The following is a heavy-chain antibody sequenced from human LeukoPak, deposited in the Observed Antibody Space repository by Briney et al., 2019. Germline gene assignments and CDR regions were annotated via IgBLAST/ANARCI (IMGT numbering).Heavy chain of an antibody. V-gene: IGHV4-61*02. CDR1: GGSINSGDYY. J-gene: IGHJ5*02. Sequence: SETLSLTCTVSGGSINSGDYYWSWVRQPAGKGLEWIGRIYTSGSTNYNPSLKSRVTISLDTSKNQFSLKLSSVTAADTAVYYCAAQYYYDSAGFDPWGQGTVVTVSS. CDR3: AAQYYYDSAGFDP. D-gene: IGHD3-22*01. CDR2: IYTSGST.